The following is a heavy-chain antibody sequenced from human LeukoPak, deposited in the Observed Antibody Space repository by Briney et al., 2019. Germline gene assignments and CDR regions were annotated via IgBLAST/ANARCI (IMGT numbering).Heavy chain of an antibody. CDR1: GGSISSSSYY. CDR3: ACFYGDWDAFDI. J-gene: IGHJ3*02. D-gene: IGHD4-17*01. Sequence: PSETLSLTCTVPGGSISSSSYYWGWIRQPPGKGLEWIGSIYYSGSTYYNPSLKSRVTISVDTSKNQFSLKLSSVTAADTAVYYCACFYGDWDAFDIWGQGTMVTVSS. V-gene: IGHV4-39*01. CDR2: IYYSGST.